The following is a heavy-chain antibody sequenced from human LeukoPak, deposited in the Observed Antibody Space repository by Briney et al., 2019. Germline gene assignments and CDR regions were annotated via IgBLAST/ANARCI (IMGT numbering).Heavy chain of an antibody. CDR3: ARDEWAAAAPGGSFFDY. CDR2: ITSSSDHM. CDR1: GFSFNTYT. V-gene: IGHV3-21*01. J-gene: IGHJ4*02. D-gene: IGHD6-13*01. Sequence: GGSLRLSCAASGFSFNTYTMNWVRQAPGKGLEWVSSITSSSDHMFYADSVKGRFTISRDNSKNTLYLQMNSLRAEDTAVYYCARDEWAAAAPGGSFFDYWGQGTLVTVSS.